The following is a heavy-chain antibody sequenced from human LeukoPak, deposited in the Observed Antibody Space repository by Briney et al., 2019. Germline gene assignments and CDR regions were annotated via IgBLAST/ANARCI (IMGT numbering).Heavy chain of an antibody. V-gene: IGHV1-46*02. CDR3: ARACSDDNCEQAFDI. CDR1: GDTINKYY. J-gene: IGHJ3*02. Sequence: ASEKVSCKASGDTINKYYMQWVRQPPGQRLEWMGIINPSGDTTMYAQKFQGKVSITRDLSTSTVYMELSSLTSEDTAVYYCARACSDDNCEQAFDIWGQGTMVTVSS. CDR2: INPSGDTT. D-gene: IGHD2-15*01.